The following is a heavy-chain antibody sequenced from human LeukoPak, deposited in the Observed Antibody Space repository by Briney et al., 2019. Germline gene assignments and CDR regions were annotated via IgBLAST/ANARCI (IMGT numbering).Heavy chain of an antibody. CDR2: VNTSFGTA. D-gene: IGHD2-8*02. V-gene: IGHV1-69*05. CDR3: ALVVPEGGIDYCYYYCMDV. J-gene: IGHJ6*03. Sequence: ASVKVSFKSSVGTFSSYAINWVRQPPAQGLEWMGGVNTSFGTASYEEKFQGRVTITTDEFTSTGYMEMSSLSSEETGVYYCALVVPEGGIDYCYYYCMDVWGKGTTVTVSS. CDR1: VGTFSSYA.